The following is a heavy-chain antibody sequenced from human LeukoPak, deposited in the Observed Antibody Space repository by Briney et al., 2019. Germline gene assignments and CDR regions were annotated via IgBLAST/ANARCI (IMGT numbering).Heavy chain of an antibody. CDR3: AKLGDIVVVPAAIAYGMDV. D-gene: IGHD2-2*01. CDR2: ISFDGTNK. CDR1: GFTYSTYG. Sequence: PGGSLRLSCAASGFTYSTYGMHWVRQAPGKGLEWVAVISFDGTNKYYADSVKGRFTISRDNSKNTLYLQMNSLRAEDTAVYYCAKLGDIVVVPAAIAYGMDVWGQGTTVTVSS. V-gene: IGHV3-30*18. J-gene: IGHJ6*02.